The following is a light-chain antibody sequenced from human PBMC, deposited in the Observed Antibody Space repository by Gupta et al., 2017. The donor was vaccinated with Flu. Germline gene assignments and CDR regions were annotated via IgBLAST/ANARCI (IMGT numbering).Light chain of an antibody. CDR2: AAS. CDR1: QGLNNY. Sequence: DLQLTQSPSFLSASVGDRVTITCRASQGLNNYLAWYQQKPGKAPSLLIYAASTLQRGVPSRFSGSGSGSEFTLTISSLQPEDFATYYCQQLNSYPPFTFGPGTKVDVK. CDR3: QQLNSYPPFT. V-gene: IGKV1-9*01. J-gene: IGKJ3*01.